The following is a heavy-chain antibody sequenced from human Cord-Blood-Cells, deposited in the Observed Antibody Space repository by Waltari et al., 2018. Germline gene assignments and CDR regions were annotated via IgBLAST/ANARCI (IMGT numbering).Heavy chain of an antibody. D-gene: IGHD6-6*01. CDR1: GGSISSSSYY. Sequence: QLQLQESGPGLVKPSETLSLTCTVSGGSISSSSYYWGWIRQPPGKGLEGIGSIYYSGSTYYNPSLKSRVTISVDTSKNQFSLKLSSVTAADTAVYYCARLGMIAARENWFDPWGQGTLVTVSS. V-gene: IGHV4-39*01. J-gene: IGHJ5*02. CDR2: IYYSGST. CDR3: ARLGMIAARENWFDP.